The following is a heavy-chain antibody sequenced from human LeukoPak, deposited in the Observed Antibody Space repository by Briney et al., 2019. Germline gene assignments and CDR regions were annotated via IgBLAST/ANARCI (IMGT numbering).Heavy chain of an antibody. CDR1: GYTLTELS. J-gene: IGHJ4*02. CDR3: ATLPGFNMIVVAHRDY. Sequence: ASVKVSCKVSGYTLTELSMHWVRQAPGKGLEWMGGFDPEDGETIYAQKFQGRVTMTEDTSTDTAYMELSSLRSEDTAVYYCATLPGFNMIVVAHRDYWGQGTLVTVSS. V-gene: IGHV1-24*01. CDR2: FDPEDGET. D-gene: IGHD3-22*01.